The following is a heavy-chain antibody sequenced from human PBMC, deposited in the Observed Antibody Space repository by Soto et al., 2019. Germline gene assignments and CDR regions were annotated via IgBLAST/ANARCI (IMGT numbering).Heavy chain of an antibody. Sequence: QXLACADSGFTFSNKYMSWVRQAPGKGLEWVSIIWSAGLIYYADSVRGRFTISRDISKNILYLEMTSLRADDTAVYYCAREAPMDVWGQGTTVTVSS. V-gene: IGHV3-53*01. CDR3: AREAPMDV. CDR2: IWSAGLI. J-gene: IGHJ6*02. CDR1: GFTFSNKY.